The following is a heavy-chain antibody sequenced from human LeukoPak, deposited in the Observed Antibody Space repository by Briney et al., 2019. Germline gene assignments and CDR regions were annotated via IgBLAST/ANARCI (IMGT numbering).Heavy chain of an antibody. Sequence: PGGSLRLSCAASGFTFSNAWMSWVRQAPGKGLECVGRIKSKTDGGTTDYAAPVKGGLTISRNDSKNTLYLQMNSLKTEDTAVYYCTTDAAGDYDSSGPYYFDYWGQGTLVTVSS. CDR2: IKSKTDGGTT. V-gene: IGHV3-15*01. CDR3: TTDAAGDYDSSGPYYFDY. J-gene: IGHJ4*02. CDR1: GFTFSNAW. D-gene: IGHD3-22*01.